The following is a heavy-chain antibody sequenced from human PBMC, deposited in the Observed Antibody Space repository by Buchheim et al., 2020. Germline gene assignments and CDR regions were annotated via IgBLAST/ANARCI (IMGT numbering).Heavy chain of an antibody. D-gene: IGHD6-19*01. J-gene: IGHJ5*02. Sequence: QVQLQESGPGLVKPSETLSLICTVSGGSISSFYWSWFRQSPGKEQGWIGYLSNTGSTDYNPSLKRRVAISVDTSKNQFSLKLNSVTAADTAVYYCARIRTAHSSVDPWGQGTL. CDR1: GGSISSFY. CDR2: LSNTGST. CDR3: ARIRTAHSSVDP. V-gene: IGHV4-59*01.